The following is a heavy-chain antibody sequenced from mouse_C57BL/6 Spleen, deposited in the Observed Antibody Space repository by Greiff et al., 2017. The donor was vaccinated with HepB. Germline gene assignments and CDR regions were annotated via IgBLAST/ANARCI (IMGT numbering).Heavy chain of an antibody. CDR1: GYTFTSYW. J-gene: IGHJ1*03. D-gene: IGHD1-1*01. V-gene: IGHV1-72*01. CDR3: ARHYYGSSHWYFDV. CDR2: IDPNSGGT. Sequence: VQLQQPGAELVKPGASVKLSCKASGYTFTSYWMHWVKQRPGRGLEWIGRIDPNSGGTKYTEKFKSKATLTVDKPSSTAYMQLSSLTSEDSAVYYCARHYYGSSHWYFDVWGTGTTVTVSS.